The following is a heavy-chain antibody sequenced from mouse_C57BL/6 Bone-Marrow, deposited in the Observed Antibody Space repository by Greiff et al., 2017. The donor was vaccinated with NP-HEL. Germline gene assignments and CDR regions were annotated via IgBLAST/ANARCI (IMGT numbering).Heavy chain of an antibody. CDR2: ISNLAYSI. V-gene: IGHV5-15*01. CDR1: GFTFSDYG. Sequence: EVHLVESGGGLVQPGGSLKLSCAASGFTFSDYGMAWVRQAPRKGPEWVAFISNLAYSIYYADTVTGRFTISRENAKNTLYLEMSSLRTEDTAKYYCERDGGVTTTVYWYFDVWGTGTTVTVSS. CDR3: ERDGGVTTTVYWYFDV. J-gene: IGHJ1*03. D-gene: IGHD2-2*01.